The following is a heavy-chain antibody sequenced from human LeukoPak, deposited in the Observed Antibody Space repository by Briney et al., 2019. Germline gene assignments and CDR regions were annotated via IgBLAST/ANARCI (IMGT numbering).Heavy chain of an antibody. CDR2: IYYSGST. CDR3: ASGDNDPLFDY. Sequence: SQTLSLTRTVSGGSISSGGYYWSWIRQHPGKGLEWIGSIYYSGSTNYNPSLQGRVTISLDTSRNQFSLKLSSVTAADTAVYYCASGDNDPLFDYWGQGTLVTVSS. V-gene: IGHV4-31*03. D-gene: IGHD1-1*01. J-gene: IGHJ4*02. CDR1: GGSISSGGYY.